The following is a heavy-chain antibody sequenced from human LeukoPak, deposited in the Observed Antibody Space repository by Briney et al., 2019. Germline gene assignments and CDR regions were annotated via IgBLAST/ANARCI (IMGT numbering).Heavy chain of an antibody. V-gene: IGHV3-15*01. CDR2: IKSKTDGGTK. Sequence: GGALRLSCAAAGFTFRNGWMRWGRQAPGKGLEWGGRIKSKTDGGTKDYAAPVKGRFTISRDHSKNTLYLQMNSLKTEHTAVYYCTTGRVYCSSTSCYTQEKRYFHHWGQGTLVTVSS. CDR1: GFTFRNGW. D-gene: IGHD2-2*02. J-gene: IGHJ1*01. CDR3: TTGRVYCSSTSCYTQEKRYFHH.